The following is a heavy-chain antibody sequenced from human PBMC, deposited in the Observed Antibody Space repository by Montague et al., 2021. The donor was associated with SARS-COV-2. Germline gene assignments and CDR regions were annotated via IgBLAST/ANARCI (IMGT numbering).Heavy chain of an antibody. V-gene: IGHV4-34*01. D-gene: IGHD3-22*01. CDR2: INHRGTS. Sequence: SETLSLTCAVYDGSFSDYSWTWIRQPPGKGLEWIGEINHRGTSNYNPSLKSRVSISVDMSKNQFSLYLGSVTAADTAVYYCARGRQHFNMIVVVMTGGEYYFDYWGQGTLVTVSS. CDR1: DGSFSDYS. CDR3: ARGRQHFNMIVVVMTGGEYYFDY. J-gene: IGHJ4*02.